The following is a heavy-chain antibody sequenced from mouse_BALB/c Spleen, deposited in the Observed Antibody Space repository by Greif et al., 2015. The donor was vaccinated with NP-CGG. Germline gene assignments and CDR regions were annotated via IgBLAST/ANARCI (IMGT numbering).Heavy chain of an antibody. CDR1: GYTFTSYY. Sequence: VQLQQSGAELVKPGASVKLSCKASGYTFTSYYMYWVKQRPGQGLEWIGEINPSNGGTNFNEKFKSKATLTVDKSSSTAYMQLSSLTSEDSAVYYCTRGNDGYYPDYWGQGTTLTVSS. D-gene: IGHD2-3*01. CDR3: TRGNDGYYPDY. J-gene: IGHJ2*01. CDR2: INPSNGGT. V-gene: IGHV1S81*02.